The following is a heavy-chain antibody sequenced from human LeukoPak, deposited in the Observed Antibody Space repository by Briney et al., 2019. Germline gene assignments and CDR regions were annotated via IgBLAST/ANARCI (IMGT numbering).Heavy chain of an antibody. J-gene: IGHJ4*02. CDR3: VREGYYESGGPFSGYFDY. Sequence: GGSLRLSCAASGFIFNDYAIHWARQAPGKGLEWVAVISSDGNTKFYTNSVKGRFTISRDNSKNTLSLQLSSLRVEDTAIYYCVREGYYESGGPFSGYFDYWGRGDLVTVSS. D-gene: IGHD3-22*01. CDR1: GFIFNDYA. CDR2: ISSDGNTK. V-gene: IGHV3-30*04.